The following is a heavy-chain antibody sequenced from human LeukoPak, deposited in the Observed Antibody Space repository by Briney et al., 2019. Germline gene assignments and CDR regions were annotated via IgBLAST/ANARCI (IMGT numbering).Heavy chain of an antibody. CDR1: GYTFTGYY. CDR3: ARGYYDNSGYPPGVN. Sequence: GASVKVSCKASGYTFTGYYMHWVRQAPRQGLEWMGRINPNSGGTNYAQKFQGRVTMTRDTSTSTPYMELSRLRSDDTAVYFCARGYYDNSGYPPGVNWRQGTLVTVSS. V-gene: IGHV1-2*06. J-gene: IGHJ4*02. CDR2: INPNSGGT. D-gene: IGHD3-22*01.